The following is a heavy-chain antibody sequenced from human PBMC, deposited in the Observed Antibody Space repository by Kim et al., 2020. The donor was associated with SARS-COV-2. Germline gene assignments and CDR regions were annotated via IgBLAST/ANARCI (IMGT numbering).Heavy chain of an antibody. CDR1: GFTFSNAW. CDR2: IKSKTDGGTT. V-gene: IGHV3-15*01. D-gene: IGHD3-3*01. J-gene: IGHJ4*02. CDR3: TTTYYDFWSGYSDS. Sequence: GGSLRLSCAASGFTFSNAWMSWVRQAPGKGLEWVGRIKSKTDGGTTDYAAPVKGRFTISRDDSKNTLYLQMNSLKTEDTAVYYCTTTYYDFWSGYSDSWGQGTLVTVSS.